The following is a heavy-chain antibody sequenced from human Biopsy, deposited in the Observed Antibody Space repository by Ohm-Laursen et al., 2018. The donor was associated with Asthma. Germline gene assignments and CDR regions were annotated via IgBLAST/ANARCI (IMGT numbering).Heavy chain of an antibody. CDR2: ISWNGATI. CDR3: AKVRSDWVITESFDY. V-gene: IGHV3-9*01. Sequence: SLRLSCAASGFKFDEYTMHWVRQAPGKGLEWVSGISWNGATIGYADSVEGRFTISRDNAKNSVFLHMDSLRPEDTAFYYCAKVRSDWVITESFDYWGQGVLVTVSS. CDR1: GFKFDEYT. J-gene: IGHJ4*02. D-gene: IGHD3-22*01.